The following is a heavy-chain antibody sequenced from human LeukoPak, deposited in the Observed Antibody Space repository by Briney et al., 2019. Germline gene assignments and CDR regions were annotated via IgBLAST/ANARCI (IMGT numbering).Heavy chain of an antibody. Sequence: GGSLRLSCSASGFTFSSYAMYWVRQAPGQGLEYVSGISSNGGSTYYADSVKGRFTISRDNSDNTLYLRMNSLRADDTAVYYCAAGVQTVLPNNYWGQGTLVTVSS. V-gene: IGHV3-64*04. D-gene: IGHD1-1*01. J-gene: IGHJ4*02. CDR3: AAGVQTVLPNNY. CDR1: GFTFSSYA. CDR2: ISSNGGST.